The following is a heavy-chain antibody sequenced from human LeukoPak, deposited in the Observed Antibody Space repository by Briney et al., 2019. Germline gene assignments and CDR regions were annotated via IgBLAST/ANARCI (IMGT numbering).Heavy chain of an antibody. CDR1: GVTFSRYA. D-gene: IGHD3-22*01. V-gene: IGHV3-23*01. CDR2: ISGSGGST. CDR3: AKSSGYYYGGPVYYFDY. J-gene: IGHJ4*02. Sequence: GGSLRLSCAASGVTFSRYAMSWGRQAPGKGLEWVSAISGSGGSTYYADSVKGRFTISRDNSKNTLYLQMNSLRAEDTAVYYCAKSSGYYYGGPVYYFDYWGQGTLVTVSS.